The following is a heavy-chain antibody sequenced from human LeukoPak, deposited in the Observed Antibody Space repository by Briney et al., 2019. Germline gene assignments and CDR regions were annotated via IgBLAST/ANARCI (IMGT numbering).Heavy chain of an antibody. Sequence: SETLSLTCTVSGGSIRGAGYYWTWIRQRPGKGPEWIGYLYYSASTYYNPSLKSRVTISVDTSKSQFSLKLSSVTAADTAVYYCAIDAITGTQGPFDYWGQGTLVTVSS. V-gene: IGHV4-31*03. CDR1: GGSIRGAGYY. CDR3: AIDAITGTQGPFDY. J-gene: IGHJ4*02. CDR2: LYYSAST. D-gene: IGHD1-20*01.